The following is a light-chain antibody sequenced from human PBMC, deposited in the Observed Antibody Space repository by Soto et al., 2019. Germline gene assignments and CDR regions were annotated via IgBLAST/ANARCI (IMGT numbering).Light chain of an antibody. CDR1: QSVSTW. CDR3: QQYNSYWLT. J-gene: IGKJ4*01. Sequence: DIPMTQSPSTLSASVGDRVTITCRASQSVSTWLAWYQQKPGKAPNLLIYSASSLESGVPSRFSGSGSGTEFTLTISGLQPDDFATYYCQQYNSYWLTFGGGTKVEIK. CDR2: SAS. V-gene: IGKV1-5*01.